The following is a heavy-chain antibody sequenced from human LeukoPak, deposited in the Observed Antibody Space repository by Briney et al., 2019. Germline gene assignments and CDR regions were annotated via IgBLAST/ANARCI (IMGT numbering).Heavy chain of an antibody. D-gene: IGHD1-26*01. CDR2: INPSDDTR. CDR3: ARRRVVGTSEVVLDF. V-gene: IGHV1-46*01. CDR1: GYIFTSYW. J-gene: IGHJ4*02. Sequence: ASVKVSCAASGYIFTSYWIHWVRQAPGQGLEWMGVINPSDDTRSYAQKFQSRVTMTRDTSTSAVHMELSSLRSDDSAVYYCARRRVVGTSEVVLDFWGQGTLVTVSS.